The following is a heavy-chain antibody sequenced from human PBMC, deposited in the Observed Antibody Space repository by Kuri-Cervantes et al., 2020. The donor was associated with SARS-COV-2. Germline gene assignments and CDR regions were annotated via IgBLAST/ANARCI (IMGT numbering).Heavy chain of an antibody. Sequence: ASVKVSCKASGYTFTDYYMHWVRQAPGQGIEWMGWINPNSGGTNYAQKFQGWVTMTRDTSISTVYMELSRLRSEDTAVYYCATGVPTRLFGEELKNDAFDIWGQGTTVNVSS. D-gene: IGHD3-10*01. J-gene: IGHJ3*02. V-gene: IGHV1-2*04. CDR3: ATGVPTRLFGEELKNDAFDI. CDR2: INPNSGGT. CDR1: GYTFTDYY.